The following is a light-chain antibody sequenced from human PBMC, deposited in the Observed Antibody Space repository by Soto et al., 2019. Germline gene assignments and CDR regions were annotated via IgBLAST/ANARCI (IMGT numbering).Light chain of an antibody. J-gene: IGLJ1*01. CDR1: RNDVGTYNL. Sequence: QSALTQPASVSGSPGQSITISCTGTRNDVGTYNLVSWYQQHPGKAPKLMIYEGSKRPSGVSNRFSGSKSGNTASLTISGLQAEDEADYYCCSYAGSSTDVFGTGTKVTVL. CDR2: EGS. CDR3: CSYAGSSTDV. V-gene: IGLV2-23*01.